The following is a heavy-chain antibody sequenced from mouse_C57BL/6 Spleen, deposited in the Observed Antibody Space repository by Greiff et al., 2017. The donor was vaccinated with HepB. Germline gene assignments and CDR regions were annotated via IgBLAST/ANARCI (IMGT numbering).Heavy chain of an antibody. CDR3: ARVGRHWYFDV. CDR1: GFTFSSYT. CDR2: ISGGGGNT. Sequence: EVHLVESGGGLVKPGGSLKLSCAASGFTFSSYTMSWVRQTPEKRLEWVATISGGGGNTYYPDSVKGRFTISRDNAKNTLYLQMSSLRSEDTALYYCARVGRHWYFDVWGTGTTVTVSS. J-gene: IGHJ1*03. V-gene: IGHV5-9*01.